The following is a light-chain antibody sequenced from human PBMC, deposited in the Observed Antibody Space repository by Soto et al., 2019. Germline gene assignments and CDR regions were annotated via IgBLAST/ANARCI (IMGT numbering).Light chain of an antibody. CDR2: EIY. CDR1: STDVGGYIY. V-gene: IGLV2-14*01. Sequence: QSALTQPASVSGSLGQSITFSCTGTSTDVGGYIYVSWYQQYPGKAPKLIIFEIYNRPSGVSDRFSGSRSGNTASLTISSLQTEDEADYYCSSYSSSSKILFGGGTKVTVL. CDR3: SSYSSSSKIL. J-gene: IGLJ2*01.